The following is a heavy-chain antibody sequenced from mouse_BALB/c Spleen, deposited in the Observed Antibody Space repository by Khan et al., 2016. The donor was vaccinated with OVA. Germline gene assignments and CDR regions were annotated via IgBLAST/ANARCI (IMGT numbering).Heavy chain of an antibody. CDR3: ARKDNNYYGPFAY. D-gene: IGHD1-1*01. Sequence: EVQLQESGPGLVKPSQSLSLTCTVTGYSITSEYAWNWIRQFPGNKLEWMGYINYSWNTSFTPSLKSRASITRDKSKNQFFLQLNSIATEDTATYSSARKDNNYYGPFAYWGQGTLVTVSA. J-gene: IGHJ3*01. CDR2: INYSWNT. V-gene: IGHV3-2*02. CDR1: GYSITSEYA.